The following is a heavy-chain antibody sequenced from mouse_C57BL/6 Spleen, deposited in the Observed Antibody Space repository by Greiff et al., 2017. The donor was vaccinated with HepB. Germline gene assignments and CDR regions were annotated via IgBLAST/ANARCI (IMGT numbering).Heavy chain of an antibody. CDR3: ARGGADYDGYLYYFDY. CDR2: IDPSDSYT. Sequence: QVQLKQPGAELVMPGASVKLSCKASGYTFTSYWMHWVKQRPGQGLEWIGEIDPSDSYTNYNQKFKGKSTLTVDKSSSTAYMQLSSLTSEDSAVYYCARGGADYDGYLYYFDYWGQGTTLTVSS. V-gene: IGHV1-69*01. D-gene: IGHD2-3*01. J-gene: IGHJ2*01. CDR1: GYTFTSYW.